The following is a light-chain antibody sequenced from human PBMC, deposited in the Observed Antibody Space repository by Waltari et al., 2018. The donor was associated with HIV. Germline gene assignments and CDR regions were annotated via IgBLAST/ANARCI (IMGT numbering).Light chain of an antibody. V-gene: IGKV3-20*01. CDR1: QSVARNY. CDR2: GAS. CDR3: QQYGRSPYT. J-gene: IGKJ2*01. Sequence: EIVLTQSPGTLSVSPGGSATLSCRASQSVARNYLAWYQQKLGQAPRLLVYGASSRATDSPARFSGSGSGTDFTLTISRLEPEDSAVYYCQQYGRSPYTFGQGTKLEIK.